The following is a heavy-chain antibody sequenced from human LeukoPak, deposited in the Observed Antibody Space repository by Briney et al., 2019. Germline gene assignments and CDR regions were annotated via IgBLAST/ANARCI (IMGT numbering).Heavy chain of an antibody. J-gene: IGHJ6*03. V-gene: IGHV4-38-2*01. CDR1: GYSISKGYY. CDR3: ARQHDSYYYYYIDV. Sequence: SETLSLTCAVSGYSISKGYYGVWIRHPPGRGLEWIGSLYHSDSAYYNTSLRSRVSMSVDTSKNQFSLTLSFVTAADTAVYYCARQHDSYYYYYIDVWGSGTTVTVSS. CDR2: LYHSDSA.